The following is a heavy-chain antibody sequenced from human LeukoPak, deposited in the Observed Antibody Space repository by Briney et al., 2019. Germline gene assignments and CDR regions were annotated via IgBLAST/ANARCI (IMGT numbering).Heavy chain of an antibody. J-gene: IGHJ3*02. CDR2: IYSGGST. V-gene: IGHV3-66*02. CDR1: GFTVSSNY. D-gene: IGHD3-16*01. Sequence: GGSLRLSCAASGFTVSSNYMSWVRQAPGKGLEWVSVIYSGGSTYYADSVKGRFTISRDNSKNTLYLQMNSLRAEDTAVYYCARSPDPQFGNAFDIWGQGTMVTVSS. CDR3: ARSPDPQFGNAFDI.